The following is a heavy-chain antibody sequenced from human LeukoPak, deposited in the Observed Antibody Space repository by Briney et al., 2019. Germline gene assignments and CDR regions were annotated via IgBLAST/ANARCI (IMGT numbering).Heavy chain of an antibody. Sequence: PSETLSLTCTVSGGSISSSSYYWGWIRQPPGKGLEWIGSIYYSGSTYYNPSLKSRVTISVDTSKNQLSLKLSSVTAADTAVYYCARGVSSWYVWFDPWGQGTLVTVSS. CDR1: GGSISSSSYY. J-gene: IGHJ5*02. CDR3: ARGVSSWYVWFDP. CDR2: IYYSGST. D-gene: IGHD6-13*01. V-gene: IGHV4-39*07.